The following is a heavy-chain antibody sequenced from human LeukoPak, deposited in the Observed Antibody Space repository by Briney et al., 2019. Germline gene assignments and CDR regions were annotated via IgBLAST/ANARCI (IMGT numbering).Heavy chain of an antibody. CDR3: ARVQGYYYYYYMDV. CDR2: INWNGGST. CDR1: GFTFDDYG. J-gene: IGHJ6*03. Sequence: GRSLRLSCAASGFTFDDYGMSWVRQAPGKGLEWVSGINWNGGSTGYADSVKGRFTISRDNAKNSLYLQMNSLRAEDTALYYCARVQGYYYYYYMDVWGKGTTVTVSS. V-gene: IGHV3-20*04. D-gene: IGHD4-11*01.